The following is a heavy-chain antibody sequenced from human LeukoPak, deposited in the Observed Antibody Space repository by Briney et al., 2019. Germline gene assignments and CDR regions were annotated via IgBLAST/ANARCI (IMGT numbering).Heavy chain of an antibody. D-gene: IGHD3-10*01. J-gene: IGHJ4*02. Sequence: ASVNVSCKASGYTFTGYYMHWVRQAPGQGLEWMGRINPNSGGTNYAQKFQGRVTMTRDTSISTAYMELSRLRSDDTAVYYCARDLMVRGVTTSDYWGQGTLVTVSS. CDR3: ARDLMVRGVTTSDY. CDR2: INPNSGGT. CDR1: GYTFTGYY. V-gene: IGHV1-2*06.